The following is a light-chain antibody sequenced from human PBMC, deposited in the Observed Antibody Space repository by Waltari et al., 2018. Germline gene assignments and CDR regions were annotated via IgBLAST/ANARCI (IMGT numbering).Light chain of an antibody. CDR2: EDN. J-gene: IGLJ2*01. V-gene: IGLV6-57*03. CDR3: QSYDSSNQDVV. Sequence: NFMLTQPHSVSESPGKTVTISCTRSSGSIASNYVQWYQQRPGSAPTTVIYEDNQRPSGLPDRFSGSIDSSSNSASLTISGLKTEDEADYYCQSYDSSNQDVVFGGGTKLTVL. CDR1: SGSIASNY.